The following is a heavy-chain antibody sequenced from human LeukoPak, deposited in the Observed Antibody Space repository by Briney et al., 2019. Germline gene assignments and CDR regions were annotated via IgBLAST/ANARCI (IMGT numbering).Heavy chain of an antibody. CDR2: IYYSGST. Sequence: SETLSLTCTVSGGSISSYYWSWIRQPPGKGLEWIGYIYYSGSTNYNPSLKSRVTISGDTSKNQFSLKLSSVTAADTAVYYCARARTGSEAFDIWGQGTMVTVSS. CDR3: ARARTGSEAFDI. J-gene: IGHJ3*02. V-gene: IGHV4-59*12. CDR1: GGSISSYY. D-gene: IGHD3-10*01.